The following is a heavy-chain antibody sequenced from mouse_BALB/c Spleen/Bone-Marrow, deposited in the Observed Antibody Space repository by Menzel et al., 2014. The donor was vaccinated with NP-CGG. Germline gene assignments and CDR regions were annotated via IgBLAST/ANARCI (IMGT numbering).Heavy chain of an antibody. CDR1: GYTFTDYN. D-gene: IGHD2-5*01. V-gene: IGHV1-18*01. Sequence: VQLQQSGAELVRPGASVKISCKASGYTFTDYNMDWVKQSHGKSLEWIGDINPNYDSTSYNQKFKGKATLTVDKSSSTAYMELRSLTSEDTAVYYCARGQSLPDWYFDVWGAGTTVTVSS. CDR2: INPNYDST. CDR3: ARGQSLPDWYFDV. J-gene: IGHJ1*01.